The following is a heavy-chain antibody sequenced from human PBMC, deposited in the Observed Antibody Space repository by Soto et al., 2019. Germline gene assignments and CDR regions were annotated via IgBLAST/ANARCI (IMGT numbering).Heavy chain of an antibody. CDR3: ARAFGPGDYVLGPDDTTDWFDP. J-gene: IGHJ5*02. CDR2: TYYRSKWYN. D-gene: IGHD4-17*01. V-gene: IGHV6-1*01. CDR1: GDSVSSNSAA. Sequence: PSQTLSLTCAISGDSVSSNSAAWNWIRQSPSRGLEWLGRTYYRSKWYNDYAVSVKSRITINPDTSKNQFSLQLNSVTPEDTAVYYCARAFGPGDYVLGPDDTTDWFDPWGQGTLFTVSS.